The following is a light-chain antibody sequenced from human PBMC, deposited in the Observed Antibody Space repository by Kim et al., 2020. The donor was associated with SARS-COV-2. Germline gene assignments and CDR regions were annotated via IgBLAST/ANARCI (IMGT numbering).Light chain of an antibody. Sequence: DIQMTQSPSSPSASVGDRVTITCRASQGIRNYLAWYQQKPGKGPKLLIYAASTLQSGVPSRFSGSGSGTDFTLTISSLQPEDVATYYCHMYNSAPWTFGQGTKVDIK. CDR1: QGIRNY. CDR3: HMYNSAPWT. J-gene: IGKJ1*01. V-gene: IGKV1-27*01. CDR2: AAS.